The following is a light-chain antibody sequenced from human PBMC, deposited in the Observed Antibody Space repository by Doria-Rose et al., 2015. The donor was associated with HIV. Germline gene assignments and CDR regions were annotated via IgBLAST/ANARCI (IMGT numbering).Light chain of an antibody. CDR1: QSFSSTY. J-gene: IGKJ1*01. Sequence: TQSPGNLSLSLGERATLSCRASQSFSSTYLAWYQQKPGQAPSLLIYDGSTRATGIPDRFSASGSGTDFTLTINRLEPEDFALYYCHQYGTSWTFGQGTKVEI. CDR3: HQYGTSWT. V-gene: IGKV3-20*01. CDR2: DGS.